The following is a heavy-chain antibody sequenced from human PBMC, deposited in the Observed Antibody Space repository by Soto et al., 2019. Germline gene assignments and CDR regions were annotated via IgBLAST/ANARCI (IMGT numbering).Heavy chain of an antibody. J-gene: IGHJ4*02. D-gene: IGHD6-19*01. V-gene: IGHV4-59*01. CDR1: GGSISSYY. Sequence: SSETLSLTCTVSGGSISSYYWSWIRQPPGKGLEWIGYIYYSGSTNYNPSLKSRVTISVDTSKNQFSLKLSSVTAADTALYYCASRRPSGWWDYWGQGTQVTVSS. CDR3: ASRRPSGWWDY. CDR2: IYYSGST.